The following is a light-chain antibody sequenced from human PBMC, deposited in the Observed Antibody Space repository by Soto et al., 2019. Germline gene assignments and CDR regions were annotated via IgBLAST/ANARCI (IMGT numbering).Light chain of an antibody. CDR3: QQYNSYPWT. V-gene: IGKV1-5*01. Sequence: DIQMTQSPSTLSESVGDRVTITCRASQSINIWLAWYQQKPGKAPKLLIYDASSLKSGVPSRFSGSGSGTEFTLAISSLQPDDFATYYCQQYNSYPWTFGQGTKVEIK. CDR1: QSINIW. CDR2: DAS. J-gene: IGKJ1*01.